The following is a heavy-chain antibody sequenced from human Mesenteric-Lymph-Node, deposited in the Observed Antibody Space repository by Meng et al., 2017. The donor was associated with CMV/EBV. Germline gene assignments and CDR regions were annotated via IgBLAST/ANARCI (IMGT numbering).Heavy chain of an antibody. Sequence: ASVKVSCKASGCTFTTCDFNWVRQATGQGLEWMGWMNPYNANTHYSQMFQGRVTMTRDTSITTAYMELSSLRSDDTAVYYCARESRPTYYDFWNAYSYGMDVWGQGTTVTVSS. D-gene: IGHD3-3*01. V-gene: IGHV1-8*02. J-gene: IGHJ6*02. CDR2: MNPYNANT. CDR1: GCTFTTCD. CDR3: ARESRPTYYDFWNAYSYGMDV.